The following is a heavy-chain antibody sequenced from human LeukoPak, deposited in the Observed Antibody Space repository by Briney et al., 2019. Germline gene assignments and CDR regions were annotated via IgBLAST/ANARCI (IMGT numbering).Heavy chain of an antibody. D-gene: IGHD3-16*01. J-gene: IGHJ3*01. CDR3: ARVRLVWGMETFDL. V-gene: IGHV1-18*01. CDR1: GYTFTNCG. CDR2: ISAYNGYT. Sequence: ASVKVSCKASGYTFTNCGITWVRQAPGQGLEWMGWISAYNGYTTYAQKFQDRVTMTKDTSTNTAYMEMRSLRSDDTAIYYCARVRLVWGMETFDLWGQGTMVTVSS.